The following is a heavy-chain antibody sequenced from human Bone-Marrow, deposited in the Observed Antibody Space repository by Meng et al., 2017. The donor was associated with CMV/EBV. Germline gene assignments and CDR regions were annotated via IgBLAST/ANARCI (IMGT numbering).Heavy chain of an antibody. D-gene: IGHD2-2*01. Sequence: ASGFTFRSYGMHWVRQAAGKGLEWVAVISYDGSNKYYADSVKGRFTSSRDNSKNTLYLQMNSLRAEDTAVYYCAKDKQYQLLYYFDYWGQGTLVTVSS. J-gene: IGHJ4*02. CDR2: ISYDGSNK. CDR1: GFTFRSYG. V-gene: IGHV3-30*18. CDR3: AKDKQYQLLYYFDY.